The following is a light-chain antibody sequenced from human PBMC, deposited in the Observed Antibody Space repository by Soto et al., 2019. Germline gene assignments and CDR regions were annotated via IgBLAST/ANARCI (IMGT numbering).Light chain of an antibody. J-gene: IGLJ3*02. CDR1: SSDVGGYNY. Sequence: QSALTQPPAASGSPGQSVAISCTGTSSDVGGYNYVSWYQQHPGKAPKVMIYEVSKRPSGVPDRFSGSKSGNTASLTVSGLQAEDEADYYCNSYAGTNNWVFGGGTKLPVL. V-gene: IGLV2-8*01. CDR2: EVS. CDR3: NSYAGTNNWV.